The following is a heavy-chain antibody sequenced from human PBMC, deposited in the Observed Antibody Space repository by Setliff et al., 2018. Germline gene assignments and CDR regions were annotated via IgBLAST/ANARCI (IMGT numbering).Heavy chain of an antibody. V-gene: IGHV4-39*01. CDR3: ARLGGSSTSGGFYYFYYYMDV. Sequence: PSETLSLTCTVSGGSISSSSYYWGWIRQPPGKGLEWIGSIYYSGSTYYNPSLKGRVTISVDTSKNQFSLNLSSVTAADTAVYYCARLGGSSTSGGFYYFYYYMDVWGKGTTVTVSS. CDR1: GGSISSSSYY. J-gene: IGHJ6*03. D-gene: IGHD2-2*01. CDR2: IYYSGST.